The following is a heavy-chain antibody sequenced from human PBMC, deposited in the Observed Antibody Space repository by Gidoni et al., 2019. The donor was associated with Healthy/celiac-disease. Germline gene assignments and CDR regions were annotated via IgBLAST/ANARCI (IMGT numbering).Heavy chain of an antibody. J-gene: IGHJ4*02. V-gene: IGHV3-23*01. CDR3: AKDLGGSSCDSVIPCSNFGN. Sequence: EVQLLESGGGLVQTGGSLRLACAASGFPFNNSVMNWVRQAPGKGLEWVSTISVSGDNTYYADSVKGRFTISRDNSKKMLYLQINSLRVEDTAVYFCAKDLGGSSCDSVIPCSNFGNWGQGTLVTVSS. CDR1: GFPFNNSV. D-gene: IGHD2-15*01. CDR2: ISVSGDNT.